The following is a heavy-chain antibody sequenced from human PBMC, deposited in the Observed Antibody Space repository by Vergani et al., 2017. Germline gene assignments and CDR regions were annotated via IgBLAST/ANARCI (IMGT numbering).Heavy chain of an antibody. D-gene: IGHD3-22*01. V-gene: IGHV3-33*06. Sequence: QVQLVESGGGVVQPGRSLRLSCAASGFTFSSYGMHWVRQAPGKGLEWVAVIWYDGSNKYYADSVKGRFTISRDNSKNTLYLQMNSLRAEDTAVYYCAKDYYDSSGYYSPFVYWGQGTLVTVSS. J-gene: IGHJ4*02. CDR1: GFTFSSYG. CDR3: AKDYYDSSGYYSPFVY. CDR2: IWYDGSNK.